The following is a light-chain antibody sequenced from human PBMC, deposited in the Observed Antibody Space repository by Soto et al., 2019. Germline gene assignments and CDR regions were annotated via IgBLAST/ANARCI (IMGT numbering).Light chain of an antibody. CDR1: QSVSSNY. CDR3: QQYGTLPRT. V-gene: IGKV3-20*01. J-gene: IGKJ1*01. Sequence: EIVLTQSPGTLSLSPGERATLSCRASQSVSSNYLAWYQQRPGQAPRLLMYGISSRAPGIPDRFSGSGSGTDFTLTISRLEPEDFAVYYCQQYGTLPRTFGQGTKWKSN. CDR2: GIS.